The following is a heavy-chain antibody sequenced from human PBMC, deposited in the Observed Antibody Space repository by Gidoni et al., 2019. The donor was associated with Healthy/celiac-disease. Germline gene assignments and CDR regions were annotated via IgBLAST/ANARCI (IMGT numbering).Heavy chain of an antibody. CDR3: ARESSIAAGGVFDY. V-gene: IGHV3-64*01. Sequence: EVQLVESGGGLVQPGGSLRLSCAASGFTFSSYAMHWVRQAPGKGLEYVSAISSNGGSTYYANSVKGRFTISRDNSKNTLYLQMGSLRAEDMAVYYCARESSIAAGGVFDYWGQGTLVTVSS. D-gene: IGHD6-6*01. CDR2: ISSNGGST. J-gene: IGHJ4*02. CDR1: GFTFSSYA.